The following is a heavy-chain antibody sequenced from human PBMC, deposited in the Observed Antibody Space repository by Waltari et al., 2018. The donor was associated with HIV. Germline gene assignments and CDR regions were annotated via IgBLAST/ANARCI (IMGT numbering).Heavy chain of an antibody. V-gene: IGHV1-2*02. Sequence: QVQVVQSGAEVKKPGASVKVSCKASGVTFTDYYIHWVRQAPGHGLEWLGFVNPNSGGQKDAPKFQGRVTMTRDTSIRTAYSELTSLRSADTAVYYCARGCDFWGGYSHKWLDPWGQGTLVTVSS. D-gene: IGHD3-3*01. CDR1: GVTFTDYY. CDR2: VNPNSGGQ. J-gene: IGHJ5*01. CDR3: ARGCDFWGGYSHKWLDP.